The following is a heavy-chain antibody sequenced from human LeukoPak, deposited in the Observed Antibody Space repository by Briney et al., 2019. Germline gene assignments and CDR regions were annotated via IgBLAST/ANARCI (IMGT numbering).Heavy chain of an antibody. CDR3: AKCGYSGSYVRYFNWFDP. J-gene: IGHJ5*02. CDR2: IYYSGST. CDR1: GGSISSYY. Sequence: SETLSLTCTVSGGSISSYYWSWIRQPPGKGLEWIGYIYYSGSTNYNPSLKSRVTISVDTSKNQFSLKLSSVTAADTAVYYCAKCGYSGSYVRYFNWFDPWGQGTLVTVSS. D-gene: IGHD1-26*01. V-gene: IGHV4-59*01.